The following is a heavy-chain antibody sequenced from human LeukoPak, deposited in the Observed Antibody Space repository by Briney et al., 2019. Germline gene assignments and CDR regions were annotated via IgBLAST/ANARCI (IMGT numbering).Heavy chain of an antibody. V-gene: IGHV3-48*04. CDR1: GFTFSNYG. Sequence: PGRSLRLSCAASGFTFSNYGMHWVRQAPGKGLEWVSYISGSGISIYYADSVKGRFTISRDNAKNSLYLQMNSLRAEDTAVYYCARPPVDSSGSYGSWGQGTLVTVSS. D-gene: IGHD1-26*01. CDR2: ISGSGISI. CDR3: ARPPVDSSGSYGS. J-gene: IGHJ5*02.